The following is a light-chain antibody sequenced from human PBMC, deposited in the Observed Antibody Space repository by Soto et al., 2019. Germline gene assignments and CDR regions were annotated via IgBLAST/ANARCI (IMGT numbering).Light chain of an antibody. V-gene: IGKV3-15*01. CDR1: QSVSSK. Sequence: EIVMTQSLATLSVSPGERATLTCRASQSVSSKLAWYQQKPGQGPRLLIYGASTRATGIPARFSGSGSGTEFTLTIRSLQSEDFAVYYCQHYSTWLWTFGQGTKVEIK. CDR3: QHYSTWLWT. J-gene: IGKJ1*01. CDR2: GAS.